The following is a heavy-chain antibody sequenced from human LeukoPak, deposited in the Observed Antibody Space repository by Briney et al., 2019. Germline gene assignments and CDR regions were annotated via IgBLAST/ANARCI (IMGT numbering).Heavy chain of an antibody. V-gene: IGHV3-48*01. Sequence: GGSLRLSYAASGFTFSSYSMLWVRRAPGKGLEWVSYISSSSSTIYYADSVKGRFTISRDNAKNSLYLQMNTLRAEDTAVYYCARDRHKYNYDSGGYPPYWGQGTLVTVSS. CDR3: ARDRHKYNYDSGGYPPY. D-gene: IGHD3-22*01. J-gene: IGHJ4*02. CDR1: GFTFSSYS. CDR2: ISSSSSTI.